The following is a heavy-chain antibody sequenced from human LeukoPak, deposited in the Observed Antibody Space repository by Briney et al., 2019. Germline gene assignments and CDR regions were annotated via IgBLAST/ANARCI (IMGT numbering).Heavy chain of an antibody. J-gene: IGHJ4*02. Sequence: SDTLSLTCTVSGGSISSSSYYWGWIRQPPGKGLEWIGRIYYSGSTYYNPSLKSRVTISVDTSKNQFSLKLSSVTAADTAVYFWARPAYDILTGSYDYWGQGTLVTVSS. D-gene: IGHD3-9*01. CDR2: IYYSGST. CDR1: GGSISSSSYY. V-gene: IGHV4-39*01. CDR3: ARPAYDILTGSYDY.